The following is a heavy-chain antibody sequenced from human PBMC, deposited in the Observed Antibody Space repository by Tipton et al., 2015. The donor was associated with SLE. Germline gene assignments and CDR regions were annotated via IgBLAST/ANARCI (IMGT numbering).Heavy chain of an antibody. Sequence: TLSLTCTVSGGSVSSGSYYWSWIRQPPGKGLEWIGYIYYSGSTYYNPSLKSRVTISVDTSKNQFSLELSSVTAADTAVYYCARRKGGAFDIWGQGTMVTVSS. CDR1: GGSVSSGSYY. D-gene: IGHD1-26*01. J-gene: IGHJ3*02. CDR3: ARRKGGAFDI. CDR2: IYYSGST. V-gene: IGHV4-39*01.